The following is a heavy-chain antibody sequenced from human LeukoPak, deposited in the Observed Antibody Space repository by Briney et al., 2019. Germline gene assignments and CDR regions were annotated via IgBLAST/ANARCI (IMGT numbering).Heavy chain of an antibody. CDR2: IYYSGST. V-gene: IGHV4-59*01. Sequence: SETLSLTCTVSGGSISSYYWSWIRQPPGKGLEWIGYIYYSGSTNYNPSLKSRVTISVDTSKNQFSLKLSSVTAADTAVYYCARAGHGSDAFDIWGQGTIVTVSS. CDR1: GGSISSYY. J-gene: IGHJ3*02. CDR3: ARAGHGSDAFDI. D-gene: IGHD6-25*01.